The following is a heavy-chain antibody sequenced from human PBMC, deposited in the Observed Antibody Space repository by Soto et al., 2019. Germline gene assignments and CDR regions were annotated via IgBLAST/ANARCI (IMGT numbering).Heavy chain of an antibody. V-gene: IGHV3-66*01. D-gene: IGHD5-18*01. Sequence: VQLVESGGGVVQPGRSLRLSCAASGFTVSSNYMSWVRQAPGKGLEWVSVIYSGGSTYYADSVKGRFTISRDNSKNTLYLQMNSLRAEDTAVYYCARERNTAFDYWGQGTLVTVSS. CDR3: ARERNTAFDY. CDR2: IYSGGST. CDR1: GFTVSSNY. J-gene: IGHJ4*02.